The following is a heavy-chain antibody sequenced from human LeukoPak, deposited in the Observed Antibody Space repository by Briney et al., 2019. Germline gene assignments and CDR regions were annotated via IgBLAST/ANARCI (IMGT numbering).Heavy chain of an antibody. Sequence: GGSLRLSCAASGFTFSSYGMHWVRQAPGKGLEWMAVISSDGNNKNYVDSVKGRFTFSRDNSKNTLYLQMNSLRAEDTAVYYCAEGNDIGGYYYPHFDYWGQGTLVTVSS. V-gene: IGHV3-30*18. CDR2: ISSDGNNK. CDR1: GFTFSSYG. J-gene: IGHJ4*02. CDR3: AEGNDIGGYYYPHFDY. D-gene: IGHD3-22*01.